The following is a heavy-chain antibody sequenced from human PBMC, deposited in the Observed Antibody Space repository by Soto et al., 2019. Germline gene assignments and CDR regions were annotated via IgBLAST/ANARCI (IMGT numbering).Heavy chain of an antibody. CDR1: GYTFTGYY. D-gene: IGHD3-10*01. CDR3: ARIGQWERFGELSYYYGMDV. CDR2: INPNSGGT. V-gene: IGHV1-2*04. J-gene: IGHJ6*02. Sequence: ASVKVSCKASGYTFTGYYMHWVRQAPGQGLEWMGWINPNSGGTNYAQKFQGWVTMTRDTSISTAYMELSRLRSDDTAVYYCARIGQWERFGELSYYYGMDVWGQGTTVTVSS.